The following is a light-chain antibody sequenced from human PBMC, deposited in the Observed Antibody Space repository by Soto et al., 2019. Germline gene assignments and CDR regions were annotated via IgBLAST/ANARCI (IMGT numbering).Light chain of an antibody. V-gene: IGKV3-11*01. CDR1: QSVSGS. J-gene: IGKJ3*01. Sequence: EIVLTQSPATLSLSPGERATVSCRASQSVSGSLAWYQQKPGQAPRLLIYGTSNRATSIPARFSGSGSGTDFTLTISSLEPEESAVYYCQQRGNWPLTFGPGTKVDIK. CDR3: QQRGNWPLT. CDR2: GTS.